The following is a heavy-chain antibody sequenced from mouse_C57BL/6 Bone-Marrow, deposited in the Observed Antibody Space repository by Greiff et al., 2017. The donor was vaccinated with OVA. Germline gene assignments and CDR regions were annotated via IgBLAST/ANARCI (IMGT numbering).Heavy chain of an antibody. V-gene: IGHV1-69*01. Sequence: VQLQQPGAELVMPGASVKLSCKASGYTFTSYWMHWVKQRPGQGLEWIGEIGPSDSYTNYNQKFKGKSTLTVDKSSSTAYMQLSSLTSEDSAVYDCARFYDGYRGFAYWGQGTLVTVSA. D-gene: IGHD2-3*01. CDR2: IGPSDSYT. J-gene: IGHJ3*01. CDR3: ARFYDGYRGFAY. CDR1: GYTFTSYW.